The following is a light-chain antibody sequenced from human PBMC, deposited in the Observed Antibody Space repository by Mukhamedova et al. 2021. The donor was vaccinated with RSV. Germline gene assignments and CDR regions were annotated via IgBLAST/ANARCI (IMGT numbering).Light chain of an antibody. CDR1: RGIGRY. CDR2: LAP. J-gene: IGKJ2*03. V-gene: IGKV1-39*01. CDR3: HQGPATPRS. Sequence: VAITCRASRGIGRYVNWYQQKPGRAPKLLIYLAPPLQSEIPSRFSGSGSGTVFILTINNLQSENFPTNFCHQGPATPRSFGQG.